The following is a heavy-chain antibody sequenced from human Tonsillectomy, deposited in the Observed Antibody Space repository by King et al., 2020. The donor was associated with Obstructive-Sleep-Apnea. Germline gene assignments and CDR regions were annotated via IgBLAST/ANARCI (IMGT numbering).Heavy chain of an antibody. Sequence: GQLVQSGGGVVQPGRSLRLSCAASGFTFNSYGMHGVRQAPGKGLEWLAVISYDGSNKNYADSVKGRFTISRDNSKNTLYLKMNNLRAEDTAMYYCTKTEASISAVSTDPIAWGQGTLVTVSS. J-gene: IGHJ5*02. D-gene: IGHD6-6*01. CDR1: GFTFNSYG. CDR3: TKTEASISAVSTDPIA. V-gene: IGHV3-30*18. CDR2: ISYDGSNK.